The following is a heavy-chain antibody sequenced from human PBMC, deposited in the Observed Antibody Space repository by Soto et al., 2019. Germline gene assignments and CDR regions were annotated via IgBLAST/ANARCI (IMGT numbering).Heavy chain of an antibody. CDR2: ISAYNGNT. CDR1: GYTFPSYG. J-gene: IGHJ6*02. D-gene: IGHD6-13*01. V-gene: IGHV1-18*01. Sequence: QVQLVQSGAEVKKPGASVKVSCKASGYTFPSYGISWVRQAPGQGLEWMGWISAYNGNTNYAQKLQGRVTMTTDTSTSTAYMELRSLISDDTAVYYCARMEAAALYYYGMDVWGQGTTVTVSS. CDR3: ARMEAAALYYYGMDV.